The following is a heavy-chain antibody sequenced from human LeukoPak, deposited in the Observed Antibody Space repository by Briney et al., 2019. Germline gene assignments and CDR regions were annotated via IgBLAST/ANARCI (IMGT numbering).Heavy chain of an antibody. Sequence: SEILTLPCTVSGGSISVYHWSWIRQPPGKGLEWIGYLYDTGSTNYNPSLKSRVTISVDTSKNQISLKLSSVTAADTAVYFCAKEGMGSEATTADGAFDIWGQGTTVSVSS. CDR2: LYDTGST. CDR3: AKEGMGSEATTADGAFDI. J-gene: IGHJ3*02. CDR1: GGSISVYH. D-gene: IGHD1-26*01. V-gene: IGHV4-59*12.